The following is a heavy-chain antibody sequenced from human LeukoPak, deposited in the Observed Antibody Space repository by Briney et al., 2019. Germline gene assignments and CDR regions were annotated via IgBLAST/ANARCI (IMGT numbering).Heavy chain of an antibody. J-gene: IGHJ4*02. D-gene: IGHD1-26*01. CDR2: INPDSGGT. V-gene: IGHV1-2*06. CDR1: GYTFTGYY. Sequence: ASVKVSCKASGYTFTGYYMHWVRQAPGQGLEWMGRINPDSGGTNYAQKFQGRVTMTRDTSISTAYMELSRLRSDDTAVYYCARESSSYSGSYYAPHDYWGQGTLVTVSS. CDR3: ARESSSYSGSYYAPHDY.